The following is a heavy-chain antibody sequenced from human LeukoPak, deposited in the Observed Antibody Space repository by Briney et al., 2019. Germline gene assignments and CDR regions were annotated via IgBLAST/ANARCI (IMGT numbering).Heavy chain of an antibody. CDR2: INPTSGAT. CDR1: GYTFTVYY. D-gene: IGHD1-26*01. V-gene: IGHV1-2*02. Sequence: GASVKVSCKPSGYTFTVYYIHWVRQAPRQGLEWMGWINPTSGATNYAQKFQGRVTMTRDTSISTAYMELNSLRSDDTAVYYCARRYLGYYYMDVWGKGTTVTVSS. CDR3: ARRYLGYYYMDV. J-gene: IGHJ6*03.